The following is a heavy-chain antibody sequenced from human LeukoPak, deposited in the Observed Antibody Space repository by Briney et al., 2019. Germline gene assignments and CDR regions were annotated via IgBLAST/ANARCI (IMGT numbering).Heavy chain of an antibody. CDR1: GGSISSGGYY. CDR3: ARWNDHLIDY. Sequence: PSEALSLTCTVSGGSISSGGYYWSWIRQPPGKGLEWIGYIYHSGSTYYNPSLKSRVTISVDRSKNQFSLKLSSVTAADTAVYYCARWNDHLIDYWGQGTLVTVSS. J-gene: IGHJ4*02. D-gene: IGHD1-1*01. V-gene: IGHV4-30-2*01. CDR2: IYHSGST.